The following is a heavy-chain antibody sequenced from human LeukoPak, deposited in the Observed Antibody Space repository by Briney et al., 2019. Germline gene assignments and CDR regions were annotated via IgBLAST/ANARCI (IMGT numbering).Heavy chain of an antibody. D-gene: IGHD5/OR15-5a*01. CDR3: ARGAGVYARYYFDD. V-gene: IGHV4-34*01. CDR1: GGSFSGFY. CDR2: INHSGST. Sequence: PSETLSLTCAVYGGSFSGFYWSWIRQPPMKGLEWIGEINHSGSTNYNTSLKSRVTISVDTSKKQFSLKLTSVTAAGTAVYYCARGAGVYARYYFDDWGQGTLVTVSS. J-gene: IGHJ4*02.